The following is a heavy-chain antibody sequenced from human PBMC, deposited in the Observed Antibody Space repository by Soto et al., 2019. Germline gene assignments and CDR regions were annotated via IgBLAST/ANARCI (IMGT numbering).Heavy chain of an antibody. CDR1: GGSISSYY. J-gene: IGHJ6*02. CDR2: IYYSGST. Sequence: SETLSLTCTVSGGSISSYYWIWIRQPPGKGLEWIGYIYYSGSTNYNPSLKSRVTISVDTSKNQFSLKLSSVTAADTAVYYCARDFFAKYSSTNYYYYYGMDVWGQGTTVTVSS. V-gene: IGHV4-59*01. CDR3: ARDFFAKYSSTNYYYYYGMDV. D-gene: IGHD6-13*01.